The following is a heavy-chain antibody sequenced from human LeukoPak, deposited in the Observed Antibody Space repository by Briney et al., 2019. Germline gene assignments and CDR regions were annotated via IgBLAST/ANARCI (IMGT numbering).Heavy chain of an antibody. V-gene: IGHV3-21*01. Sequence: PGGSLRLSCAASGFTFDDYAMHWVRQAPGKGLEWVSSISSSSSYIYYADSVKGRFTISRDNAKNSLYLQMNSLRGEDTAVYYCARWNGMATITSDYWGQGTLVTVSS. D-gene: IGHD5-24*01. CDR2: ISSSSSYI. CDR3: ARWNGMATITSDY. J-gene: IGHJ4*02. CDR1: GFTFDDYA.